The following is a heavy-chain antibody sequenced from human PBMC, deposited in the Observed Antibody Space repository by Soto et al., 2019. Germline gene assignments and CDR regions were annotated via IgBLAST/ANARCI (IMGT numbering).Heavy chain of an antibody. J-gene: IGHJ4*02. Sequence: PSETLSLTCTVSGGSISRGGYYWSGIRQHPGKGLEWIGYIYYSGSTYYNPSLKSRVTISVDTSKNQFSLKLSSVTAADTAVYYCASCGGDCYGPRYYFDYWGQGTLVTVSS. CDR2: IYYSGST. CDR3: ASCGGDCYGPRYYFDY. CDR1: GGSISRGGYY. D-gene: IGHD2-21*02. V-gene: IGHV4-31*03.